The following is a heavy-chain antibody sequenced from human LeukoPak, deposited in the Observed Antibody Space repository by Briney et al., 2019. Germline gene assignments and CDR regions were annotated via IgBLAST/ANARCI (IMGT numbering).Heavy chain of an antibody. CDR3: TSRTGYLNYYYYYYMDV. Sequence: PSETLSLTCTVSGGSISSHYWSWIRQPPGKGLEWIGYIYYSGSTNYNPSLKSRVTISVDTSRNQFSLKLSSVTAADSAVYYCTSRTGYLNYYYYYYMDVWGNGTTVTVSS. CDR1: GGSISSHY. J-gene: IGHJ6*03. D-gene: IGHD3/OR15-3a*01. V-gene: IGHV4-59*11. CDR2: IYYSGST.